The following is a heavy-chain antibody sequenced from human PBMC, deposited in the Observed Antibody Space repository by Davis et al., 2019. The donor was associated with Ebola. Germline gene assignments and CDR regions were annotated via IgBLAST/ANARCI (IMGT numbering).Heavy chain of an antibody. CDR3: ARDPSITIFGVVIYYYYYGMDV. CDR1: GFTFSSHW. V-gene: IGHV3-66*01. Sequence: GGSLRLSCAASGFTFSSHWMSWVRQAPGKGLEWVSVIYSGGSTYYAHSLTGRFPISRDNAKNSLYLQMNSRRAEDTAVYYCARDPSITIFGVVIYYYYYGMDVWGQGTTVTVSS. D-gene: IGHD3-3*01. J-gene: IGHJ6*02. CDR2: IYSGGST.